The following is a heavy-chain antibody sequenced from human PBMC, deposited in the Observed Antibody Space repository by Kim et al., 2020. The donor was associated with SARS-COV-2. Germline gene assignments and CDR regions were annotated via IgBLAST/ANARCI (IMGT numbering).Heavy chain of an antibody. CDR3: AKDRYSSGPPLDY. J-gene: IGHJ4*02. D-gene: IGHD6-19*01. V-gene: IGHV3-23*01. Sequence: YADAVKGRFTISRDNTKNTLYLQMNSLRAEDTAVYYCAKDRYSSGPPLDYWGQGTLVTVSS.